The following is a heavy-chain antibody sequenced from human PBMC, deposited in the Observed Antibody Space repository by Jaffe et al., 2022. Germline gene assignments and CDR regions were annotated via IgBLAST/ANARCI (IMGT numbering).Heavy chain of an antibody. D-gene: IGHD5-12*01. V-gene: IGHV4-59*01. CDR1: GGSISSYY. CDR3: ARESYSGYAQTIDY. J-gene: IGHJ4*02. Sequence: QVQLQESGPGLVKPSETLSLTCTVSGGSISSYYWSWIRQPPGKGLEWIGYIYYSGSTNYNPSLKSRVTISVDTSKNQFSLKLSSVTAADTAVYYCARESYSGYAQTIDYWGQGTLVTVSS. CDR2: IYYSGST.